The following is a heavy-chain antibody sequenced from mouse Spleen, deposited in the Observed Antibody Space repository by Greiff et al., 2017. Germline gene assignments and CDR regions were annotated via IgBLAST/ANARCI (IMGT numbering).Heavy chain of an antibody. V-gene: IGHV1-9*01. CDR2: ILPGSGST. CDR1: GYTFSSYW. Sequence: VQGVESGAELMKPGASVKISCKAPGYTFSSYWIEWVKQRPGHGLEWIGEILPGSGSTNYNEKFKGKATFAADTSSNTAYMQLSSLTSEDSAVYYCARRGEVGPWFAYWGQGTPVTVSA. D-gene: IGHD1-3*01. CDR3: ARRGEVGPWFAY. J-gene: IGHJ3*01.